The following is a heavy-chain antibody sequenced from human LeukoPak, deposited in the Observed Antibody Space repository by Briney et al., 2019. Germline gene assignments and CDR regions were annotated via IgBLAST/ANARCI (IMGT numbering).Heavy chain of an antibody. V-gene: IGHV4-59*08. J-gene: IGHJ4*02. CDR3: AKWASDNRAFDL. CDR1: GTSITSYY. CDR2: GHYSGNT. Sequence: SETLSLTCTVSGTSITSYYWNWIRQAPGQRPERIGHGHYSGNTKYHPPLKSRVTISVDTSKNQFSLRLSSVTAADTAVYSCAKWASDNRAFDLWGQGTLVTVSS. D-gene: IGHD2-8*01.